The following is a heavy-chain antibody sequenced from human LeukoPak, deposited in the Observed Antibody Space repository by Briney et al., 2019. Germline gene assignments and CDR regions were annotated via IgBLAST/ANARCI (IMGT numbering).Heavy chain of an antibody. J-gene: IGHJ5*02. CDR1: GGSISSGSYY. CDR3: ARGVAAAGTIWFDP. V-gene: IGHV4-61*02. Sequence: PAQTLSLTCTVSGGSISSGSYYWSWIRQPAGKGLEWIGRIYTSGNTNYNPSLKSRVTISVDTSKHQFSLKLSSVTAADTAVYYCARGVAAAGTIWFDPWGQGTLVTVSS. D-gene: IGHD6-13*01. CDR2: IYTSGNT.